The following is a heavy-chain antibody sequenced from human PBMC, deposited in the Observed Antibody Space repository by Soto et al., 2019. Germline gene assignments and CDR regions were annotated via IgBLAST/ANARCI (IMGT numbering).Heavy chain of an antibody. Sequence: QVQLVQSGAEVKKPGSSVKVSCKASGGTFSSYAISWVRQAPGQGLEWMGGIIPIFGTANYAQKFQGRVTIPADDPAIKAYMEPNSLRPASRSCYTLALMATGSAPGGQGSLVAFS. CDR3: ALMATGSAP. V-gene: IGHV1-69*12. J-gene: IGHJ5*02. CDR2: IIPIFGTA. CDR1: GGTFSSYA. D-gene: IGHD3-16*02.